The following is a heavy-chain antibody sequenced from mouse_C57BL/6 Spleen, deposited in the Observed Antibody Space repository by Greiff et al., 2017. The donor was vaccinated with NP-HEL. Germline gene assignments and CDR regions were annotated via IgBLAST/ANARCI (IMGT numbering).Heavy chain of an antibody. D-gene: IGHD3-2*02. Sequence: DVHLVESGGGLVKPGGSLKLSCAASGFTFSDYGMHWVRQAPEKGLEWVAYISSGSSTIYYADTVKGRFTIYRDNAKNTLFLQMTSLMAEDTAMYYCARRQLRLGYAMDYWGQGTAVTVSS. V-gene: IGHV5-17*01. CDR2: ISSGSSTI. CDR1: GFTFSDYG. CDR3: ARRQLRLGYAMDY. J-gene: IGHJ4*01.